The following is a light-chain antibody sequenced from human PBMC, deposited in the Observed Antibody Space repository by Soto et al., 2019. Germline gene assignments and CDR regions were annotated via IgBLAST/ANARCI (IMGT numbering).Light chain of an antibody. CDR3: QQCYSSPRT. Sequence: DIQMTQSPSTLSASVGDRVTITCRASQSITTYVNWYQQKLGKAPTLLIYAASSLQSGVPSRFSGSRSGTDFTLTISSLQPEDFATYFCQQCYSSPRTFGQGTKVEI. V-gene: IGKV1-39*01. J-gene: IGKJ1*01. CDR2: AAS. CDR1: QSITTY.